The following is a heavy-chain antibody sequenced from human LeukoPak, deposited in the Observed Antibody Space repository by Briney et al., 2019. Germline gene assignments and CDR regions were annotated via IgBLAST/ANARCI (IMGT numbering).Heavy chain of an antibody. Sequence: ASVKVSCKASGYTFTGYYMHWVRQVPGQGLEWMGWINPNSGGTNYAQKFQGWVTMTRDTSINTAYMELSRLRSDDTAVYYCARDIQIVVVVAASPGGPDYWGQGTLVTVSS. CDR1: GYTFTGYY. V-gene: IGHV1-2*04. D-gene: IGHD2-15*01. CDR2: INPNSGGT. J-gene: IGHJ4*02. CDR3: ARDIQIVVVVAASPGGPDY.